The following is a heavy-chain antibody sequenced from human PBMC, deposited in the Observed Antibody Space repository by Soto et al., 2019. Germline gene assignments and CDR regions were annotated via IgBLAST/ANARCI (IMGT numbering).Heavy chain of an antibody. CDR2: IIPVFGTA. CDR1: GGTFSSYA. D-gene: IGHD3-22*01. V-gene: IGHV1-69*01. CDR3: ARPSYYDSSGYYSGSHAFDI. Sequence: QVQLVQSGAEVKKPGSSVKVSCKASGGTFSSYAISWVRQVPGQGLELMGGIIPVFGTANYAQKFQGRVKIIADESTSTTYMELSSLRSEDTAVYFCARPSYYDSSGYYSGSHAFDIWGQGTMVTVSS. J-gene: IGHJ3*02.